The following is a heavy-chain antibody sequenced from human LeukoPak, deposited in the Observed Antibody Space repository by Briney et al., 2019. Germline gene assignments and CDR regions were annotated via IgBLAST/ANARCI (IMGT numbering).Heavy chain of an antibody. Sequence: PGGSLRLSCAASGFTFSSYSMNWVRQAPGKGLEWVSSISSSSSYIYYADSVKGRFTIPRDNAKNSLYLQMNSLRAEDTAVYYCASVVMDSSSPNWFDPWGQGTLVTVSS. V-gene: IGHV3-21*01. CDR2: ISSSSSYI. J-gene: IGHJ5*02. CDR1: GFTFSSYS. D-gene: IGHD6-6*01. CDR3: ASVVMDSSSPNWFDP.